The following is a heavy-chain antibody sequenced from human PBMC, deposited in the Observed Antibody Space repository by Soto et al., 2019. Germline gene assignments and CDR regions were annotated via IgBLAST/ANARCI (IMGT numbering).Heavy chain of an antibody. D-gene: IGHD4-17*01. CDR1: GGSISSYY. CDR2: IYYSGST. Sequence: QVQLQEWGPGLVKPSETLSLTCTVSGGSISSYYWSWIRQPPGKGLEWIGYIYYSGSTNYNPSLKSRVTISVDTSKNQFSLKLSSVTAADTAVYYCARDQGGDYDWFDPWGQGTLVTVSS. CDR3: ARDQGGDYDWFDP. J-gene: IGHJ5*02. V-gene: IGHV4-59*01.